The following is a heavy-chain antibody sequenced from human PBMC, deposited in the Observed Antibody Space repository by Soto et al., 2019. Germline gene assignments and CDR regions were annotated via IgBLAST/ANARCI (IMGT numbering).Heavy chain of an antibody. J-gene: IGHJ3*01. CDR3: ERGFAKLANAFDC. CDR2: IIPLFGTA. D-gene: IGHD1-26*01. V-gene: IGHV1-69*01. CDR1: GVTFSSYA. Sequence: QVQLVQSGAEVKKPGSSVKVSCKASGVTFSSYAISWVRQAPGHGLEWMGGIIPLFGTANYAQKFQGRVTITADESTSTAYMELSSLRSEDTAVYCCERGFAKLANAFDCGGQVTMVTVSS.